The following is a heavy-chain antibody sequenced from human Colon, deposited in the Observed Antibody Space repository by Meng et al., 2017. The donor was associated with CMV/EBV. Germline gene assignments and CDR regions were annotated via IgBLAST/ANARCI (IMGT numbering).Heavy chain of an antibody. J-gene: IGHJ4*02. Sequence: QVPLVQPGTEVKKPGASVKVSCKTSGYTFTANHLHWVRQAPGQGLEWMGWIYPQDGGTYFAQKFQDRVTLTRDTSITTAYMELSGLTSDDTAIYYCVRESWYFDFWGEGTLVTVSS. CDR2: IYPQDGGT. CDR1: GYTFTANH. V-gene: IGHV1-2*02. D-gene: IGHD6-13*01. CDR3: VRESWYFDF.